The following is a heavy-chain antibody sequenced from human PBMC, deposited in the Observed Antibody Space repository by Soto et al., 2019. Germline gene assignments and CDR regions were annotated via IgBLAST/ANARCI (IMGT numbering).Heavy chain of an antibody. V-gene: IGHV4-4*02. D-gene: IGHD5-18*01. CDR3: ARGGYSYGYFGSYYFDY. CDR1: GGSISSSNW. CDR2: IYHSGST. J-gene: IGHJ4*02. Sequence: SETLSLTCAASGGSISSSNWSSWVRQPPGKGLEWIGEIYHSGSTNYNPSLKSRVTISVDKSKNQFSLKLSSVTAADTAVYYCARGGYSYGYFGSYYFDYWGQGTLVTVSS.